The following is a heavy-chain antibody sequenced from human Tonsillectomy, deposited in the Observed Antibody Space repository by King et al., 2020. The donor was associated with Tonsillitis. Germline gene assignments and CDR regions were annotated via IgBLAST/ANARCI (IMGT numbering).Heavy chain of an antibody. CDR1: GFTFSSYS. Sequence: VQLVESGGGLVQPGGSLRLSCAASGFTFSSYSMNWVRQAPGKGLEWVSYISSSSNPLYYTDSVKGRFTISRDNAKNTLYLQMSSLRAEDTAVYYVAREGYGDYPFYYRGQGTLVTVSS. CDR2: ISSSSNPL. D-gene: IGHD4-17*01. CDR3: AREGYGDYPFYY. V-gene: IGHV3-48*01. J-gene: IGHJ4*02.